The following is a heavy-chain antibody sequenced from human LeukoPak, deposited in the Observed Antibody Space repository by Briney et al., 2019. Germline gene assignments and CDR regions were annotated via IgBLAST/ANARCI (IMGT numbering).Heavy chain of an antibody. D-gene: IGHD3-10*01. CDR3: AKDGNYYGSGEPHFADY. CDR1: XXXXSSYA. V-gene: IGHV3-23*01. J-gene: IGHJ4*02. Sequence: QPGGSLRLSXXXXXXXXSSYAMSWVRXAPGKGLEWVSAISGSGGSTYYADSVKGRFTISRDNSKNTLYLQMNSLRAEDTAVYYCAKDGNYYGSGEPHFADYWGQGTLVSVSS. CDR2: ISGSGGST.